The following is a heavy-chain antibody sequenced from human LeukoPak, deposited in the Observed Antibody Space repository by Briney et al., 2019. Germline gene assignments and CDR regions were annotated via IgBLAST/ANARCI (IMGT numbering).Heavy chain of an antibody. CDR1: DYTFTNYG. CDR3: ARGLGGIVTPYHYYHYHYMDV. V-gene: IGHV1-18*01. Sequence: ASVKVSCKASDYTFTNYGVNWVRQAPGQGLEWMGWISAYDDNTNSAQNFRGRLIMTTDTSTSTAYMELRGLRSDDTAVYFCARGLGGIVTPYHYYHYHYMDVWGTGTTVAVSS. D-gene: IGHD1-26*01. J-gene: IGHJ6*03. CDR2: ISAYDDNT.